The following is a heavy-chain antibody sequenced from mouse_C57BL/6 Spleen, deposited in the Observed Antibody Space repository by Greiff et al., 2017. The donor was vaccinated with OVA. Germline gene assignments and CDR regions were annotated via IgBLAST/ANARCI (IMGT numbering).Heavy chain of an antibody. D-gene: IGHD1-1*01. J-gene: IGHJ3*01. CDR1: GFTFSSYA. CDR2: ISDGGSYT. CDR3: ARDRGYYYGSSYGFAY. V-gene: IGHV5-4*01. Sequence: VMLVESGGGLVKPGGSLKLSCAASGFTFSSYAMSWVRQTPEKRLEWVATISDGGSYTYYPDNVKGRFTIYRDNAQNNLYLQMSHLKSEDTAMYYCARDRGYYYGSSYGFAYWGQGTLVTVSA.